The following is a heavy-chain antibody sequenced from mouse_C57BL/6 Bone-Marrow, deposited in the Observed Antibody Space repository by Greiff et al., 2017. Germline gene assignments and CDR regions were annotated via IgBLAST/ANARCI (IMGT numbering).Heavy chain of an antibody. CDR3: ARGGYDGYYVYWYFDV. Sequence: EVMLVESEGGLVQPGSSMKLSCTASGFTFSDYYMAWVRQVPEKGLEWVANINYDGSSTYYLDSLKSRFIISRDNAKNILYLQMSSLKSEDTATYYCARGGYDGYYVYWYFDVWGTGTTVTVSS. J-gene: IGHJ1*03. D-gene: IGHD2-3*01. CDR1: GFTFSDYY. CDR2: INYDGSST. V-gene: IGHV5-16*01.